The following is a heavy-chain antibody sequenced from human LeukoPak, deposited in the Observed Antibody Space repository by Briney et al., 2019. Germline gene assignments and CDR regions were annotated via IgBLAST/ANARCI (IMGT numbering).Heavy chain of an antibody. V-gene: IGHV3-21*01. CDR3: ATGPLERGVNKEFDY. CDR1: GFTFSSYS. J-gene: IGHJ4*02. CDR2: ISSSSSYI. Sequence: PGGXXXXSCAASGFTFSSYSMNWVGQAPGKGLEGVACISSSSSYIYYADSLKGRFTISRDNAKNSLYLQMNSLRAEDTAVYYCATGPLERGVNKEFDYWGQGTLVTVSS. D-gene: IGHD3-10*01.